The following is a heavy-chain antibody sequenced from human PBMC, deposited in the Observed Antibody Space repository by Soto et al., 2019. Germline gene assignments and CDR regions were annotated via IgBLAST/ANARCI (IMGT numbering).Heavy chain of an antibody. CDR1: GFTVSSNY. D-gene: IGHD2-8*01. CDR2: SYTDGRT. Sequence: EVQLVESGGGLIQPGGSLRLSCAASGFTVSSNYMSWVRQAPGKGLEWVSTSYTDGRTFYADSVKGHFTISRDNSRNTLYLQMNSLRAEDTAVYFCATVWHTNGDYWGQGTLVTVSS. CDR3: ATVWHTNGDY. J-gene: IGHJ4*02. V-gene: IGHV3-53*01.